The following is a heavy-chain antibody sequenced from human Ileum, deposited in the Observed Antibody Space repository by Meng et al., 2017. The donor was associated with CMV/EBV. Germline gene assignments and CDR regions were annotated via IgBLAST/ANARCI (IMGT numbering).Heavy chain of an antibody. D-gene: IGHD3-22*01. V-gene: IGHV3-43D*03. CDR3: AKDYGGYSSPETYYYYGMDV. J-gene: IGHJ6*02. CDR1: GFTFDDYA. CDR2: ISWDGST. Sequence: GESLKISCAASGFTFDDYAMHWVRQAPGKGLEWVSLISWDGSTYYGDSVKDRFIVSRDNSKNSLYLQMNSLRAEDTAMYYCAKDYGGYSSPETYYYYGMDVWGQGTTVTVSS.